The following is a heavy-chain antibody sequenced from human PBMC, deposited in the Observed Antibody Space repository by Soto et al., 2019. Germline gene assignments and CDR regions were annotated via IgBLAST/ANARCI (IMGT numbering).Heavy chain of an antibody. CDR3: ARDWMK. D-gene: IGHD2-2*03. J-gene: IGHJ4*02. Sequence: QVQLQQWGAGLLKPSETLSLTCGVYGGSFSGYYWTWIRQRPGKGLALIGEITHSGSTNYNPSLKSRVSISIDTSQNQCSLKLTSVTAAYTAGYYCARDWMKWGQGTLVTVSS. CDR1: GGSFSGYY. CDR2: ITHSGST. V-gene: IGHV4-34*02.